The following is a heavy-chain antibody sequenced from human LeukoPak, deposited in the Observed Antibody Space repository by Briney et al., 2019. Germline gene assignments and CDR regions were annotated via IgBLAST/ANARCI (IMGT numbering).Heavy chain of an antibody. D-gene: IGHD3-22*01. CDR3: ARHRDNSGYYVEFDY. J-gene: IGHJ4*02. CDR1: GDSISSYY. V-gene: IGHV4-59*08. CDR2: IYYSGST. Sequence: SETLSLTCTVSGDSISSYYWSWIRQPPGKGLEWIGYIYYSGSTNYNPSLKSRVTISVDTSKNQFSLKLSSVTAADTAVYYCARHRDNSGYYVEFDYWGQGTLVTVSS.